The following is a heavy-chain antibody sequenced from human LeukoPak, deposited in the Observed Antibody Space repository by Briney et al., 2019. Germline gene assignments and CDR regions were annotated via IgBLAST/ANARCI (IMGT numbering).Heavy chain of an antibody. V-gene: IGHV3-15*01. D-gene: IGHD3-22*01. J-gene: IGHJ6*03. CDR1: GFTFSNAW. CDR2: IKSKTDGGTT. Sequence: NPGGSLRLSCAASGFTFSNAWMSWVRQAPGKGLEWVGRIKSKTDGGTTDYAAPVKGRFTISRDDSKNTLYLQMNSLKTEDTAVYYCTTGYYDSSGYYEDFYYMDVWGKGTTVTVSS. CDR3: TTGYYDSSGYYEDFYYMDV.